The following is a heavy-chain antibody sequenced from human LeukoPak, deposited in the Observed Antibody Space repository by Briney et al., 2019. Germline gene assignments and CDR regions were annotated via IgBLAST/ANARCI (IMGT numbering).Heavy chain of an antibody. CDR3: TADSNNIAAAGGWFDP. CDR2: IKSKTDGGTT. D-gene: IGHD6-13*01. CDR1: GFTFSNAW. V-gene: IGHV3-15*01. Sequence: KAGGSLRLSCAASGFTFSNAWMSWVRQAPGKGLEWVGHIKSKTDGGTTDYAAPVKGRFTISRDDSKNTLYLQMNSLKTEDTAVYYCTADSNNIAAAGGWFDPWGQGTLVTVSS. J-gene: IGHJ5*02.